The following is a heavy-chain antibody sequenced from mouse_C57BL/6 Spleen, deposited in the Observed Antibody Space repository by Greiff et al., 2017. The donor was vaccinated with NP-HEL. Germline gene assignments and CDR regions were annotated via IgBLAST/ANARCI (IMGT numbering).Heavy chain of an antibody. CDR1: GYTFTDYY. CDR2: IYPGSGNT. V-gene: IGHV1-76*01. J-gene: IGHJ2*01. D-gene: IGHD1-1*01. Sequence: VQLQQSGAELVRPGASVKLSCKASGYTFTDYYINWVKQRPGQGLEWIARIYPGSGNTYYNEKFKGKATLTAEKSSSTAYMQLSSLTSEDSAVYFCARRYYGSSYYFDYWGQGTTLTVSS. CDR3: ARRYYGSSYYFDY.